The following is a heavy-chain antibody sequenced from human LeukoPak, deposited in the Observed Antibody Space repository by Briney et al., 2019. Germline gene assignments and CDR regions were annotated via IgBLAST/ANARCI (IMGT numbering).Heavy chain of an antibody. V-gene: IGHV1-2*02. Sequence: ASVQVSCKASGYTFIDYYMHWVRQAPGQGLEWMGWINPNSGATNYAQNFQGRVTMTRDTSINTAYMELSRLRSDDTAVHYCARVAYFYDSSGYYYSDYWGQGTLVTVSS. CDR3: ARVAYFYDSSGYYYSDY. CDR1: GYTFIDYY. CDR2: INPNSGAT. J-gene: IGHJ4*02. D-gene: IGHD3-22*01.